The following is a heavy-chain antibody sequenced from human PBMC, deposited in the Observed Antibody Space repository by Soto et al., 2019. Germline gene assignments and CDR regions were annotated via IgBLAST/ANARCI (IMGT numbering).Heavy chain of an antibody. J-gene: IGHJ4*02. Sequence: EVQLVESGGGLVQPGGSLRLSCAASGFTVSSNFLIWVRQAPGKGLECVSIIYSGGSTDHADSVKDRFTISRDNSKNTLYLQINSLRAEDTAVYYCARRHYYGLDWGQGTLVTVSS. V-gene: IGHV3-66*04. CDR1: GFTVSSNF. D-gene: IGHD3-10*01. CDR2: IYSGGST. CDR3: ARRHYYGLD.